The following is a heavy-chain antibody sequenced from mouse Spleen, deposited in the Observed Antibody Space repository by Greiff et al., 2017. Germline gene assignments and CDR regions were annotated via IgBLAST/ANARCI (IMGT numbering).Heavy chain of an antibody. CDR2: ISSGGDYI. CDR3: TRDDGYYVGAWFAY. D-gene: IGHD2-3*01. Sequence: EVKLMESGEGLVKPGGSLKLSCAASGFTFSSYAMSWVRQTPEKRLEWVAYISSGGDYIYYADTVKGRFTISRDNARNTLYLQMSSLKSEDTAMYYCTRDDGYYVGAWFAYWGQGTLVTVSA. CDR1: GFTFSSYA. V-gene: IGHV5-9-1*02. J-gene: IGHJ3*01.